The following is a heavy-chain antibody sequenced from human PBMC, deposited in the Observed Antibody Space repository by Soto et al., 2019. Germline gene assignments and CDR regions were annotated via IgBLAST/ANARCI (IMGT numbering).Heavy chain of an antibody. J-gene: IGHJ4*02. CDR3: AKDRDIVATIRSPLFDY. Sequence: PGGSLRLSCAASGFTFSSYGMHWVRQAPGKGLEWVAVISYDGSNKYYADSVKGRFTISRDNSKNTLYLQMNSLRAEDTAVYYCAKDRDIVATIRSPLFDYWGQGTLVTVSS. CDR1: GFTFSSYG. D-gene: IGHD5-12*01. V-gene: IGHV3-30*18. CDR2: ISYDGSNK.